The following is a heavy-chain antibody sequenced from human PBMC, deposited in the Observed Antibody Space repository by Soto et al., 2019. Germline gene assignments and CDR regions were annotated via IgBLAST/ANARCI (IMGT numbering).Heavy chain of an antibody. V-gene: IGHV3-53*04. J-gene: IGHJ5*02. CDR3: ARQSGHWFDP. CDR1: GFTVSSNY. Sequence: EVQLVESGGGLVQPGGSLRLSCAASGFTVSSNYMSWVRQAPGKGLEWVSVIYSGGSTSYADSVKGRFTISRHNSKNTLYLQRNSLRAEDTAVYYCARQSGHWFDPWGQGTLVTVSS. CDR2: IYSGGST. D-gene: IGHD6-25*01.